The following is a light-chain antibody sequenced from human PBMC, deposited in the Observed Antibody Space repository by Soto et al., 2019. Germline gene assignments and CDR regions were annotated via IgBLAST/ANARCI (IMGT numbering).Light chain of an antibody. CDR2: KAS. CDR1: QSIDIW. J-gene: IGKJ4*01. V-gene: IGKV1-5*03. Sequence: DIQMTQSPSTLSASVGDRVTITCRASQSIDIWLAWYQQKPGKAPKLLIYKASSSESGVPSRFSGSGSGTEFTLTISSLQPDDFATYYCQQYNRYPLTFSGGTKVEIK. CDR3: QQYNRYPLT.